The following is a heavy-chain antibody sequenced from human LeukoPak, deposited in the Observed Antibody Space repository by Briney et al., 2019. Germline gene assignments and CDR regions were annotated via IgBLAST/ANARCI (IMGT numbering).Heavy chain of an antibody. J-gene: IGHJ4*02. V-gene: IGHV4-34*01. CDR2: INHSGST. D-gene: IGHD2-2*01. CDR1: GFTFSDYY. CDR3: ARRRYCSSTSCYPFDY. Sequence: PGGSLRLSCAASGFTFSDYYMSWIRQPPGKGLEWIGEINHSGSTNYNPSLKSRVTISVDTSKNQFSLKLSSVTAADTAVYYCARRRYCSSTSCYPFDYWGQGTLVTVSS.